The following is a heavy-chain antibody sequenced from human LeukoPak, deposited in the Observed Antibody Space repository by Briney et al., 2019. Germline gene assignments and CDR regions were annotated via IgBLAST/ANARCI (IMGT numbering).Heavy chain of an antibody. CDR2: INHSGSA. CDR3: ARHGVVTWFDP. CDR1: GGSFSDYS. V-gene: IGHV4-34*01. Sequence: SETLSLTCAVYGGSFSDYSWSWLRQTPEKGLEWIGEINHSGSANYNPSLKSRVIMSVDTSKNQFSVKLRSVTAADTAVYYCARHGVVTWFDPWGQGTLVTVSS. J-gene: IGHJ5*02. D-gene: IGHD3-3*01.